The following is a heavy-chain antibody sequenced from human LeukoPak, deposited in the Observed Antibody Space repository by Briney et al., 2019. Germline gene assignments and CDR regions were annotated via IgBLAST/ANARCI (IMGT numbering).Heavy chain of an antibody. Sequence: PGGSLRLSCAASGFTFSSYAMTWVRRAPGKGLQWVSAISGGGDYIYYGDSVKGRFTSSRDNSESTLYLQMNNLRAEDTAVCYCAKYRGTGMAFYDHSGQGTQVTVSS. CDR3: AKYRGTGMAFYDH. CDR2: ISGGGDYI. V-gene: IGHV3-23*01. CDR1: GFTFSSYA. D-gene: IGHD3-10*01. J-gene: IGHJ4*02.